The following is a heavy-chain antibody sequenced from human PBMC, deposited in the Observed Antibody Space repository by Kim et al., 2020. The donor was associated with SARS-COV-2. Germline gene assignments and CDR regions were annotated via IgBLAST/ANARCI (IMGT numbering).Heavy chain of an antibody. D-gene: IGHD6-19*01. Sequence: HKSRVPISVDTSKNQFSLKLSSVTAADTAVYYCARHGPRRYSSGWYYFDYWGQGTLVTVSS. V-gene: IGHV4-59*08. J-gene: IGHJ4*02. CDR3: ARHGPRRYSSGWYYFDY.